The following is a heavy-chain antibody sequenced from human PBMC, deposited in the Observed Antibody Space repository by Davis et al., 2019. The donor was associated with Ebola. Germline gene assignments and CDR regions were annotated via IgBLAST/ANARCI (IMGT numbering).Heavy chain of an antibody. Sequence: GESLKISCVASGFTFSSYSMNWVRQAPGKGLEWVSYISSSSSTIYYADSVKGRFTISRDNAKNSLYLQMNSLRDEDTAVYYCARDRYDILTGYYIYFDYWGQGTLVTVSS. D-gene: IGHD3-9*01. J-gene: IGHJ4*02. CDR3: ARDRYDILTGYYIYFDY. CDR1: GFTFSSYS. CDR2: ISSSSSTI. V-gene: IGHV3-48*02.